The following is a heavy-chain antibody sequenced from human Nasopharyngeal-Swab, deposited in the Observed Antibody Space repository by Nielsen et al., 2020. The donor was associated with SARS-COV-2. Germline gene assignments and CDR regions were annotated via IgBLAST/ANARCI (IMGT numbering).Heavy chain of an antibody. CDR1: GFTFSSYD. V-gene: IGHV3-23*01. CDR2: ISGSDHTT. D-gene: IGHD5-12*01. J-gene: IGHJ6*02. CDR3: AKDRDSGDDSDDYYHYYGMDV. Sequence: GESLKISCAASGFTFSSYDMHWVRQAPGKGLEWVSVISGSDHTTYYADSVKGRFTISRDNSKNTVNLQMNSLRVEDTAIYYCAKDRDSGDDSDDYYHYYGMDVWGQGTTVTVFS.